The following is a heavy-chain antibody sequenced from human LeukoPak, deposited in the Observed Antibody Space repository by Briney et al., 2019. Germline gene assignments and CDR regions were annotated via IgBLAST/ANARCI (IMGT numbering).Heavy chain of an antibody. V-gene: IGHV3-9*01. Sequence: GRSLRLSCAASGFTFDDHAMFWVRQAPGKGLEWVSGVSWNSGSIGYAASVKGRFTITRDNAKNTLYLQMNSLRAEDTAVYYCARDRDQSWFDPWGQGTLVTVSS. CDR3: ARDRDQSWFDP. D-gene: IGHD2-2*01. CDR2: VSWNSGSI. CDR1: GFTFDDHA. J-gene: IGHJ5*02.